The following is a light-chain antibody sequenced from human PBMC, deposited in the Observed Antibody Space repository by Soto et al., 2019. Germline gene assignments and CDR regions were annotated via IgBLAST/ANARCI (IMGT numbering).Light chain of an antibody. CDR3: QQYGTSGLT. V-gene: IGKV3-20*01. CDR1: QSFSRSY. Sequence: EIVLTQSPGTLSLSPGERATLSCRASQSFSRSYLAWYQQKPGQAPRLVIYGASSRATGIPDRFSGSGSGTDFTLTISRLEPEDFAVYYCQQYGTSGLTFGQGTKLEIK. CDR2: GAS. J-gene: IGKJ2*01.